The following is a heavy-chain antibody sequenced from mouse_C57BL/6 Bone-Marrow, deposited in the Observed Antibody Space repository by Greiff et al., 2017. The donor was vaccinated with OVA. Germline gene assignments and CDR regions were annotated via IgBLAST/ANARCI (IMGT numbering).Heavy chain of an antibody. CDR3: ARWYYVRLYAMDY. CDR1: GYTFTSYW. J-gene: IGHJ4*01. V-gene: IGHV1-64*01. D-gene: IGHD1-1*01. CDR2: IHPNSGST. Sequence: QVQLQQPGAELVKPGASVKLSCKASGYTFTSYWMHWVKQRPGQGLEWIGMIHPNSGSTNYNEKFKSKATLTVDKSSSTAYMQLSSLTSEDSAVYYCARWYYVRLYAMDYWGQGTSVTVSS.